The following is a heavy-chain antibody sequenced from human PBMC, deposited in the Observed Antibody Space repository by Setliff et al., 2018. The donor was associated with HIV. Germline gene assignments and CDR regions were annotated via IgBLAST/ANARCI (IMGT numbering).Heavy chain of an antibody. D-gene: IGHD6-19*01. CDR1: GYTFSDYG. CDR3: ARATTVISMTVAGTIDY. V-gene: IGHV1-18*01. CDR2: ISPSNGNT. J-gene: IGHJ4*02. Sequence: ASVKVSCKTSGYTFSDYGMSWVRQAPGQGLTWMAWISPSNGNTEYAEEFQGRVLVTTDTSTRTAYMELRNLRHDDTAVYYCARATTVISMTVAGTIDYWGQGTLVTVSS.